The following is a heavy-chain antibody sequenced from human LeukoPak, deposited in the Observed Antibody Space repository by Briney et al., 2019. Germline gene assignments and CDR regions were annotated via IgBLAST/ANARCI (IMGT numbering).Heavy chain of an antibody. J-gene: IGHJ6*03. CDR2: ILPAFGTS. V-gene: IGHV1-69*13. D-gene: IGHD3-10*01. Sequence: SVTVSCKASGGTYNNYAITWVGQAPGQGLERVGGILPAFGTSNYAQRFQGRVTITADESTGTTYMELSSLRSEDTAVYYCARDHRGFYYGSGNYYYLDVWGKGTTVTVSS. CDR1: GGTYNNYA. CDR3: ARDHRGFYYGSGNYYYLDV.